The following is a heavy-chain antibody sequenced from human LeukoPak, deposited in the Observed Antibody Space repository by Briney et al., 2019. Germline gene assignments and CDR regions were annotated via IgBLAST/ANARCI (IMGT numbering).Heavy chain of an antibody. CDR1: GGSFSGYY. J-gene: IGHJ2*01. CDR2: INHSGST. CDR3: ARLSRYFDWLTTYWYFDL. Sequence: PSETLSLTCAVYGGSFSGYYWSWIRQPPGKGLEWIGEINHSGSTNYNPSLKSRVTISVDTSKNQFSLKLSSVTAADTAVYYCARLSRYFDWLTTYWYFDLWGRGTLVTVSS. V-gene: IGHV4-34*01. D-gene: IGHD3-9*01.